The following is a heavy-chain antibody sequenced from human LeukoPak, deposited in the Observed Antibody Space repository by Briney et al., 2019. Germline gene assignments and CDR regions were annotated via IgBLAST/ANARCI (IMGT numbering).Heavy chain of an antibody. D-gene: IGHD3-22*01. Sequence: SETLSLTCAVSGYSISSGYYWGWIRQPPGKGLEWIGNIYYSGGTNYNPSLKSRVTISVDTSKNQFSLKLSSVTAADTAVYYCARDSSGYYYFDYWGQGTLVTVSS. V-gene: IGHV4-38-2*02. J-gene: IGHJ4*02. CDR3: ARDSSGYYYFDY. CDR1: GYSISSGYY. CDR2: IYYSGGT.